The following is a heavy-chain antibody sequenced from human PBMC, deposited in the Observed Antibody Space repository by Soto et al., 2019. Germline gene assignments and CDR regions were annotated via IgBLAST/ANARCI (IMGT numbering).Heavy chain of an antibody. CDR1: GGSFSGYY. Sequence: SETLSLTCAVYGGSFSGYYWSWIRQPPGKGLEWIGEINHSGSTNYNPSLKSRVTISVDTSKNQFSLRLSSVTAADTAVYYCASTLTTVPCFDYWGQGTLVTVSS. CDR3: ASTLTTVPCFDY. D-gene: IGHD4-4*01. V-gene: IGHV4-34*01. J-gene: IGHJ4*02. CDR2: INHSGST.